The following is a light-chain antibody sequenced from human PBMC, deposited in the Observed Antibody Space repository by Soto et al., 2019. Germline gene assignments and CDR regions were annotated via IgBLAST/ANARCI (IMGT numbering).Light chain of an antibody. CDR3: HYYADSPYT. J-gene: IGKJ2*01. Sequence: EVVLTQSPGTLSLSPGEGATLSCRASQSVRSGSLAWYQQKPGQAPRLLIFVASSRATDTPDRFSGSGSGTDFPLTITRVDTEDFAVYYGHYYADSPYTFGQGTRLEI. CDR1: QSVRSGS. CDR2: VAS. V-gene: IGKV3-20*01.